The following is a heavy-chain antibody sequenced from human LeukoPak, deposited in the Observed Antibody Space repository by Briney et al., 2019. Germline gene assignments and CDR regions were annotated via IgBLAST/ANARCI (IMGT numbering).Heavy chain of an antibody. CDR1: GGSINNYY. D-gene: IGHD3-9*01. CDR2: TYYSGTT. V-gene: IGHV4-59*01. J-gene: IGHJ4*02. CDR3: AGAVLRYFDWLLNYFDY. Sequence: SETLSLTCSVSGGSINNYYWSWIRQSPGKGLEWIGYTYYSGTTKYNPSLKSRVSVSVDTSKNQFSLKLSSVTAADTAVYYCAGAVLRYFDWLLNYFDYWGQGTLVTVSS.